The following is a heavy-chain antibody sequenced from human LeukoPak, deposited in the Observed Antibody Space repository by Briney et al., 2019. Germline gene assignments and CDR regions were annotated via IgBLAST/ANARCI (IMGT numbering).Heavy chain of an antibody. V-gene: IGHV4-59*01. J-gene: IGHJ4*02. Sequence: SETLSLTCTVSGGSISSYYWSWLRQPPGKGLEWIGYIYYSGSTNYNPSLKSRVTISVDTSKNQFSLKLSSVTAADTAVYYCASSSSVDYFDYWGQGTLVTVSS. CDR1: GGSISSYY. CDR2: IYYSGST. D-gene: IGHD6-6*01. CDR3: ASSSSVDYFDY.